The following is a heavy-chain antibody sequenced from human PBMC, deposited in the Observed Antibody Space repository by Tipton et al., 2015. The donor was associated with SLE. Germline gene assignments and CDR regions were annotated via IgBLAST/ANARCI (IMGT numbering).Heavy chain of an antibody. V-gene: IGHV4-39*07. Sequence: TLSLTCTVSGGSISSSSYYWGWVRQPPGKGLEWIGSIYHSGSTYYNPSLKSRVTISVDTSKNQFSLKLSSVTAADTAVYYCARGEVLIFSSSWYAYYFDYWGQGTLVTVSS. CDR2: IYHSGST. CDR3: ARGEVLIFSSSWYAYYFDY. J-gene: IGHJ4*02. CDR1: GGSISSSSYY. D-gene: IGHD6-13*01.